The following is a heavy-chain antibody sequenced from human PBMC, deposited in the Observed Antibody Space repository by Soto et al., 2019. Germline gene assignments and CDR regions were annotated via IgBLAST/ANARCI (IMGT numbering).Heavy chain of an antibody. D-gene: IGHD2-15*01. V-gene: IGHV3-74*01. CDR1: GFTFSSYW. CDR3: ASSLYWANYYMDV. Sequence: GGSLRLSCAASGFTFSSYWMHWVRQAPGKGLVWVSRINSDGSSTSYADSVKGRFTISRDNAKNTLYLQMNSLRAEDTAVYYCASSLYWANYYMDVWGKGTTVTVSS. J-gene: IGHJ6*03. CDR2: INSDGSST.